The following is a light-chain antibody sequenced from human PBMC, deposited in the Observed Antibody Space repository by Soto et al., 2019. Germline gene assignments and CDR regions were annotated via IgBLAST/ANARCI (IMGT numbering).Light chain of an antibody. V-gene: IGKV3-20*01. J-gene: IGKJ1*01. Sequence: ENLLTQAPGTPSFSPGEKATLSRRASQSVSSNLAWYQQKPGQAPRLLIYGASTRATVIPARFSGSGSGTDFTLTISRLEPEDFAVYYCQQYGSSLTFGQGTKVDIK. CDR3: QQYGSSLT. CDR2: GAS. CDR1: QSVSSN.